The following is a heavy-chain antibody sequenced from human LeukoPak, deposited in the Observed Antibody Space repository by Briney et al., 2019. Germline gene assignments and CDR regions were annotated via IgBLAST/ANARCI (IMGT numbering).Heavy chain of an antibody. D-gene: IGHD3-3*01. Sequence: GRSLRLSCAASGFTFSNYDMHWVRQAPGKGLEWVAVISYDGTNKYYADSVKGRFIISRDNSKSTLYLQMNSLRAEDTAVYYCAKENDFVYWGQGTLVTVSS. J-gene: IGHJ4*02. CDR3: AKENDFVY. V-gene: IGHV3-30*18. CDR2: ISYDGTNK. CDR1: GFTFSNYD.